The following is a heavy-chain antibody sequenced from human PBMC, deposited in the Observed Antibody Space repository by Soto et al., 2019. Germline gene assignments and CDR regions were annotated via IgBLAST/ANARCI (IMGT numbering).Heavy chain of an antibody. V-gene: IGHV4-34*01. Sequence: LSLTCAVYGGSFRSYYWSWIRQAPGKGLEWIGEINHTGTVNYNPSLKSRVAISVDTSERQFSLKLFSVTAADTAVYYCASLGSGAYDFWGQGALVTVPS. CDR3: ASLGSGAYDF. CDR2: INHTGTV. J-gene: IGHJ4*02. CDR1: GGSFRSYY. D-gene: IGHD2-15*01.